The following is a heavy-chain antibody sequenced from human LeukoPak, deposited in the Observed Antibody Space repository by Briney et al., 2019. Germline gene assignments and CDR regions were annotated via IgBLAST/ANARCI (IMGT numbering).Heavy chain of an antibody. CDR3: ARLTRKSYYYDSSGYSYYFDY. CDR2: IYPGDSDT. V-gene: IGHV5-51*01. D-gene: IGHD3-22*01. CDR1: GYNFSNCL. Sequence: GESLKISCEGSGYNFSNCLIGWVRQMPGKGLEWMGIIYPGDSDTRYGPSFQGQVTISADKSIRPAYLQWSSLKASDTAMYYCARLTRKSYYYDSSGYSYYFDYWGQGTLVTVSS. J-gene: IGHJ4*02.